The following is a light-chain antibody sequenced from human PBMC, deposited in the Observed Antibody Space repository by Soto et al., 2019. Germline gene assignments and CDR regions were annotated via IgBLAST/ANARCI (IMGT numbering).Light chain of an antibody. Sequence: EIVLTQSPATLSLSPGERATLSCRASQSVSSYLAWYQQKPGQAPRLLIYDASSRATGIPARFSGSGSGTDCTLTISSIEPEDFAVYYCQQRSNWPPVFTFGPGTKVDIK. CDR1: QSVSSY. CDR2: DAS. J-gene: IGKJ3*01. CDR3: QQRSNWPPVFT. V-gene: IGKV3-11*01.